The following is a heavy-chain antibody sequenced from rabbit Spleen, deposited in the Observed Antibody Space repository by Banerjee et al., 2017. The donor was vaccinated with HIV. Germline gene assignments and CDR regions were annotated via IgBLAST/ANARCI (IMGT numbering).Heavy chain of an antibody. J-gene: IGHJ4*01. CDR3: ARESIYGGAGGDASFNL. D-gene: IGHD4-2*01. V-gene: IGHV1S45*01. CDR1: GFSFSSGYD. Sequence: QEQLEESGGDLVQPEGSLTLTCTASGFSFSSGYDMCWVRQAPGKGLEWIACLYTGTSGSTYYANWAKGRFTISKTSSTTVTLQMTSLTAADTATYFCARESIYGGAGGDASFNLWGQGTLVTVS. CDR2: LYTGTSGST.